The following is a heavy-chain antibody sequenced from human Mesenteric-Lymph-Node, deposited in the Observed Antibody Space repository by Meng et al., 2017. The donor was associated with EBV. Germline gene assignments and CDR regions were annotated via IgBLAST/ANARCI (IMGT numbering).Heavy chain of an antibody. J-gene: IGHJ4*02. CDR3: TTDKNNGRLFEY. CDR2: IKSKIDGMTK. V-gene: IGHV3-15*01. D-gene: IGHD2-8*01. Sequence: EVELVESGGGLVKPGGSLRLSCAASGFTFFNAWMSWVRQAPGKGPEWIGRIKSKIDGMTKDYAAPVKGEFSISRDDSRNTLYLQINSLKIEDTAVYYYTTDKNNGRLFEYWGQGTLVTVSS. CDR1: GFTFFNAW.